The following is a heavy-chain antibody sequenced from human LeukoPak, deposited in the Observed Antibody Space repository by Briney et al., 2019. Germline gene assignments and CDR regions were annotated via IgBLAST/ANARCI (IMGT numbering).Heavy chain of an antibody. J-gene: IGHJ6*02. V-gene: IGHV1-18*01. Sequence: AASVKVSCKASGYTFTSYGISWVRQAPGQGLEWMGWISAYNGNTNYAQKLQGRVTMTTDTSTSTAYMELRSLRSDDTAVYYCARWDRGAGYYYYYYGMDVWGQGTTVTVSS. CDR2: ISAYNGNT. CDR3: ARWDRGAGYYYYYYGMDV. CDR1: GYTFTSYG. D-gene: IGHD1-26*01.